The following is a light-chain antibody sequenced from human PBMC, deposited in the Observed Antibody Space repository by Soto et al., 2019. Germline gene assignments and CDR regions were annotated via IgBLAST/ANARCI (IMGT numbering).Light chain of an antibody. Sequence: LTQPASVSGAPGQSITISFTLTSIYLCGYNYVSWYQQHPGKAPKLMIYEVSNRPSGISNRFSGSKSGTSASLAITGLQAEDEADYYCQSYDSSLSGWGVFGTGTKVTVL. V-gene: IGLV2-14*01. CDR3: QSYDSSLSGWGV. J-gene: IGLJ1*01. CDR2: EVS. CDR1: SIYLCGYNY.